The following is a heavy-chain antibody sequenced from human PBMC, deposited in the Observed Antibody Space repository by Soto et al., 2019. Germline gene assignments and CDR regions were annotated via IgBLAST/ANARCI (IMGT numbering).Heavy chain of an antibody. D-gene: IGHD3-10*01. CDR2: ISSSSSTI. Sequence: GGSLRLSCAASGFTFSSYSMNWVRQAPGKGLEWVSYISSSSSTIYYADSVKGRFTISRDNAKNSLYLQMNSLRDEDTAVYYCALMPPGLSSGSYRKRTVENAFDIWGQGTMVTVSS. J-gene: IGHJ3*02. CDR3: ALMPPGLSSGSYRKRTVENAFDI. V-gene: IGHV3-48*02. CDR1: GFTFSSYS.